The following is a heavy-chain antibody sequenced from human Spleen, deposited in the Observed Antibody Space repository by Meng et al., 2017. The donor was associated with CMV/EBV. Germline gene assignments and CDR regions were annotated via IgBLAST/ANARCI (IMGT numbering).Heavy chain of an antibody. V-gene: IGHV4-30-4*01. CDR1: GGSISSGDYS. Sequence: QVQPKESGPGLVKPSQTLSLTCTVSGGSISSGDYSWSWIRQPPGQGLEWIGYIYNSGSTYYNPSLKSRVTISVDTSKNQFSLKLRFVTAADTAVYYCARVAYSNWFDPWGQGTLVTVSS. J-gene: IGHJ5*02. CDR3: ARVAYSNWFDP. CDR2: IYNSGST. D-gene: IGHD4-11*01.